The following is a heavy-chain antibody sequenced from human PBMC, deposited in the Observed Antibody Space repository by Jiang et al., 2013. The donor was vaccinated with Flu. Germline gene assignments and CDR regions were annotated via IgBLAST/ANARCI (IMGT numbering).Heavy chain of an antibody. CDR1: GYTFTSYY. CDR3: ARYGGSYLRYFDY. D-gene: IGHD1-26*01. CDR2: INPSGGST. V-gene: IGHV1-46*01. J-gene: IGHJ4*02. Sequence: CKASGYTFTSYYMHWVRQAPGQGLEWMGIINPSGGSTSYAQKFQGRVTMTRDTSTSTVYMELSSLRSEDTAVYYCARYGGSYLRYFDYWGQGTLVTVSS.